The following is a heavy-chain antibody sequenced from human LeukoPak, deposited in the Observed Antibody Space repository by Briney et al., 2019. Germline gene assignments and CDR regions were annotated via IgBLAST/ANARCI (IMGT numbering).Heavy chain of an antibody. Sequence: SETLSLTCTVSGGSISSGGYYWNWIRQYPGKGLEWIGYIYYSGSTYYNPSLKSRVTISVDTSKNQFSLKLSPVTAADTAVYYCARGNRGFPFWSGYPNWFDPWGQGTLVTVSS. CDR1: GGSISSGGYY. CDR3: ARGNRGFPFWSGYPNWFDP. V-gene: IGHV4-31*03. J-gene: IGHJ5*02. D-gene: IGHD3-3*01. CDR2: IYYSGST.